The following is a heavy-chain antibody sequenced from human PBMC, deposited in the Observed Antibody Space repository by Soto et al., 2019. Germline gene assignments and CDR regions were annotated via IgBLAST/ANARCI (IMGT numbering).Heavy chain of an antibody. CDR2: INTNTGNS. D-gene: IGHD1-1*01. CDR1: GYTFTSYA. V-gene: IGHV7-4-1*01. CDR3: ARARWERAPSMDV. J-gene: IGHJ6*04. Sequence: QVQLVQSGSELKKPGASVKVSCKASGYTFTSYAMNWVRQAPGQGLEWMGWINTNTGNSTYAQGFTGRFVVSLDPSVSHAYLQICSLKAEATAVYYCARARWERAPSMDVSGRGSTVTVST.